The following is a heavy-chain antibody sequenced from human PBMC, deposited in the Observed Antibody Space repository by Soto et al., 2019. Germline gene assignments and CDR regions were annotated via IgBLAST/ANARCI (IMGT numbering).Heavy chain of an antibody. D-gene: IGHD3-3*01. Sequence: GGSLRLSCAASGFTFSSYGMHWVRQAPGKGLEWVAVIWYDGSNKYYADSVKGRFTISRDNSKNTLYLQMNSLRAEDTAVYYCARDPSYDFWSGPEVYGMDVWGQGTTVTSP. CDR3: ARDPSYDFWSGPEVYGMDV. CDR2: IWYDGSNK. V-gene: IGHV3-33*01. J-gene: IGHJ6*02. CDR1: GFTFSSYG.